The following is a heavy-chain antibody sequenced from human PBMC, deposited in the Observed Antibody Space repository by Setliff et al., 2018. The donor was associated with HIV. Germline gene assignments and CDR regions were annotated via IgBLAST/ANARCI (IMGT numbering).Heavy chain of an antibody. J-gene: IGHJ6*02. Sequence: KPSETLSLTCAVSGGSISSDNWWTWVRQPPGKGLEWIGETYHSEYTNYNASLKSRVSMSVDKSKNQFSLKLTSVTAADTAVYYCARGHCSGTNCYGVDYYGMDVWGQGTTVTVSS. D-gene: IGHD2-2*01. CDR3: ARGHCSGTNCYGVDYYGMDV. CDR1: GGSISSDNW. CDR2: TYHSEYT. V-gene: IGHV4-4*02.